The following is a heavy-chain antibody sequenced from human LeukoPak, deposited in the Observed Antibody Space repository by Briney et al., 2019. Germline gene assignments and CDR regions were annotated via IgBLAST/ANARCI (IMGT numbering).Heavy chain of an antibody. J-gene: IGHJ4*02. CDR2: INHSGST. V-gene: IGHV4-34*01. D-gene: IGHD3-10*01. CDR3: ARDHYYGSGSYLGGVDY. Sequence: SETLSLTCAVYGGAFSGYYRNWIRQPPGKGLEWIGEINHSGSTNYNPSLKSRVTISVDTSKNQFSLKLSSVTAADTAVYYCARDHYYGSGSYLGGVDYWGQGTLVTVSS. CDR1: GGAFSGYY.